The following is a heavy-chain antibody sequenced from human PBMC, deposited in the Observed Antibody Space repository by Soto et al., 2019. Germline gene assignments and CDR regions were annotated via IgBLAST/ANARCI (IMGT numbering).Heavy chain of an antibody. CDR3: ARRIAAAGPIDD. Sequence: QVQLQESGPGLVKPSGTLSLTCAVSGGSISSSNWWSWVRQPPGKGLEGSGEIYHSGSSNYNPSLKLRATISVDKSKNQSPLKLRSVTDADTCVYYGARRIAAAGPIDDWGPGTLVPLSS. CDR1: GGSISSSNW. V-gene: IGHV4-4*02. CDR2: IYHSGSS. J-gene: IGHJ4*02. D-gene: IGHD6-13*01.